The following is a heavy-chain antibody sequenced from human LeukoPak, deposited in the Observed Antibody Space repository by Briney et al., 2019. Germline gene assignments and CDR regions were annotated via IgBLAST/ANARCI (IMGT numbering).Heavy chain of an antibody. J-gene: IGHJ3*02. CDR1: GFTFDDYA. Sequence: PGGSLRLSCAASGFTFDDYAMHWVRQAPGKGLEWVSGTSWNSGSIGYADSVKGRFTISRDNAKNSLYLQMNSLRAEDTALYYCAKDIAVVQGAFDIWGQGTMVTVSS. CDR2: TSWNSGSI. CDR3: AKDIAVVQGAFDI. V-gene: IGHV3-9*01. D-gene: IGHD2-15*01.